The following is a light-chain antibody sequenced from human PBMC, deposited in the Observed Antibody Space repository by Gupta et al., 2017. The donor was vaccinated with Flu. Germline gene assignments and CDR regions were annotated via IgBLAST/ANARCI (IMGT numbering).Light chain of an antibody. V-gene: IGKV2-30*02. CDR1: QSLVHSNGNTY. CDR2: RVS. Sequence: DVVMTQSPLSLPVTLGQPASISCRSSQSLVHSNGNTYLTWFQQRPGQSPRRLIYRVSNRDSGVPDRFSGSGSGTDFTLKISRVEAEVVGIYYCMQGTHWPTFGQGTKVEIK. J-gene: IGKJ1*01. CDR3: MQGTHWPT.